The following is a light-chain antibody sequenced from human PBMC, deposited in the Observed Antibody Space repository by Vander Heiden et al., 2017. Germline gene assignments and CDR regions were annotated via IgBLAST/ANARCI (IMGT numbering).Light chain of an antibody. V-gene: IGKV1-39*01. CDR1: HTIDKY. CDR3: QQSYSTPPWT. Sequence: IQLTEPPSPPSASVGEGVTITIRASHTIDKYLCLYQQKPRKANKVLISMASSLRSGVPARFSGSGSGTEFTLTISSLQAEDFATYYCQQSYSTPPWTFGQGTKVE. J-gene: IGKJ1*01. CDR2: MAS.